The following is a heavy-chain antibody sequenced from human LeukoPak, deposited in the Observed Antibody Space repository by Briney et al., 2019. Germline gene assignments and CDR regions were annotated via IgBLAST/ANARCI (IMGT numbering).Heavy chain of an antibody. D-gene: IGHD5-18*01. J-gene: IGHJ4*02. Sequence: GGSLRLSCAASGFTFSSYAMTWVRQAPGKGLEWVSVIGTPDGNEHYADSVGGRFTISRDNSRSMLNLQMNSLGAEDTAVYYCAKYAPSDTKPTRYFDYWGPGTLVTVSS. CDR2: IGTPDGNE. CDR3: AKYAPSDTKPTRYFDY. V-gene: IGHV3-23*01. CDR1: GFTFSSYA.